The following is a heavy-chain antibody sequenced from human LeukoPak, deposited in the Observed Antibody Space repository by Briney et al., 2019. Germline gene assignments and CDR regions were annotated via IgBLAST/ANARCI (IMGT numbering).Heavy chain of an antibody. CDR1: GYTFTSYD. V-gene: IGHV1-8*01. CDR3: ARGVRRGDCSSTSCYYYYYMDV. CDR2: MNPNSGNT. Sequence: ASVNVSCKASGYTFTSYDINWVRQATGQGLEWMGWMNPNSGNTGYAQKFQGRVTMTRNTSISTAYMELSSLRSEDTAVYYCARGVRRGDCSSTSCYYYYYMDVWGKGTTVTVSS. J-gene: IGHJ6*03. D-gene: IGHD2-2*01.